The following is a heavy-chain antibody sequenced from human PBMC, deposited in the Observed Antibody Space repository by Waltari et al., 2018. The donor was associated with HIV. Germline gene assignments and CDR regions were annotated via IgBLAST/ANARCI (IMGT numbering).Heavy chain of an antibody. Sequence: EVQLVESGGGLVQPGGSLRLSCAASGFTFSSYEMNWVRQAPGKGLECVSYISSSGSTIYYADSVKGRFTISRDNAKNSLYPQMNSLRAEDTAVYYCARVGERVGYYFDYWGQGTLVTVSS. CDR1: GFTFSSYE. CDR2: ISSSGSTI. CDR3: ARVGERVGYYFDY. V-gene: IGHV3-48*03. D-gene: IGHD3-10*01. J-gene: IGHJ4*02.